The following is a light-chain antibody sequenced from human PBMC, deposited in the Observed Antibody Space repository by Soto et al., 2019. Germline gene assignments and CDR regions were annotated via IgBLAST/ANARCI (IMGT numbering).Light chain of an antibody. CDR1: SSDDGRYKH. J-gene: IGLJ2*01. CDR2: DVS. CDR3: SSYTGSSTLVV. Sequence: QSALTQPPSVSGSPGQSVSISCTGTSSDDGRYKHVSWYQQPPGTAPKLMIYDVSNRPSGVPDRFSGSKSGNTASLTISGLQAEDEAEYYCSSYTGSSTLVVFGGGTKLTVL. V-gene: IGLV2-18*02.